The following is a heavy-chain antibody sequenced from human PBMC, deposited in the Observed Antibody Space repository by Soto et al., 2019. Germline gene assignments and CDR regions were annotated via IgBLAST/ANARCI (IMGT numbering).Heavy chain of an antibody. J-gene: IGHJ3*02. CDR2: ISSSSSYI. CDR3: AKDFYGGDAFDI. D-gene: IGHD4-17*01. Sequence: PGGSLRLSCAASGFTFSSYAMSWVRQAPGKGLEWVSSISSSSSYIYYADSVKGRFTISSDNAKNSLYLQMNSLRAEYTAVYYCAKDFYGGDAFDIWGQGTMVTVSS. V-gene: IGHV3-21*01. CDR1: GFTFSSYA.